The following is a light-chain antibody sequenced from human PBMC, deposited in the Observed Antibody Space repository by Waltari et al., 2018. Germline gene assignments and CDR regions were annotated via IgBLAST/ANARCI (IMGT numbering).Light chain of an antibody. CDR1: QSIARN. J-gene: IGKJ2*01. CDR3: QQYNSWRT. CDR2: GAS. V-gene: IGKV3-15*01. Sequence: EILMPQPPPTLSASPGESATLSCRASQSIARNLAWYQQKPGQAPRLLIYGASTRATGIPARFSGSGSGTEFTLTISSLQSEDFAVYYCQQYNSWRTFGQGTKLEIK.